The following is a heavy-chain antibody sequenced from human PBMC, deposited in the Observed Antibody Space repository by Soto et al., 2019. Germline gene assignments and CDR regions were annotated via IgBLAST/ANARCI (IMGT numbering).Heavy chain of an antibody. CDR2: ISYDGSNK. CDR3: ARGYSYTQPVFDY. D-gene: IGHD5-18*01. CDR1: RFTISGHA. V-gene: IGHV3-30*03. Sequence: GGSLRLSCAASRFTISGHAMHWVRQAPGKGLEWLAVISYDGSNKYYADSVKGRFTISRDNSKNTLYLRMNSLRAEDTAVYYCARGYSYTQPVFDYWGLGTLVTVSS. J-gene: IGHJ4*02.